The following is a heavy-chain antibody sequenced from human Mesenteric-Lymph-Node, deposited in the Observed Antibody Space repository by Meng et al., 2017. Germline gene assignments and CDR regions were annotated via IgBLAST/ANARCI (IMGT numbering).Heavy chain of an antibody. Sequence: SETLSLTCTVSGGSISSSSTYWGWIRQPPGKGLEWIGTMSYSGNTLYNASLKSRVTMSVDTSKNQFSLKLTSMTAADTAVYYCARAVATAVVEARGFFHYWGQGTLVNVSS. V-gene: IGHV4-39*07. CDR1: GGSISSSSTY. CDR3: ARAVATAVVEARGFFHY. CDR2: MSYSGNT. D-gene: IGHD5-12*01. J-gene: IGHJ4*03.